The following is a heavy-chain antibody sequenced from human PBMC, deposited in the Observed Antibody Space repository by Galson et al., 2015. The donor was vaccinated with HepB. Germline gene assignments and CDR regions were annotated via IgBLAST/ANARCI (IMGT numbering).Heavy chain of an antibody. V-gene: IGHV1-46*03. Sequence: SVKVSCKASGNTFTSSYLHWVRQAPGQGLDWMGKINPGGGSTTYAQKFQGRVTMTRDTSTSTVYMELSSLRSEDTAVYYCARLQIAMAGIYHFDIWGQGTMVTVSS. D-gene: IGHD6-19*01. J-gene: IGHJ3*02. CDR2: INPGGGST. CDR1: GNTFTSSY. CDR3: ARLQIAMAGIYHFDI.